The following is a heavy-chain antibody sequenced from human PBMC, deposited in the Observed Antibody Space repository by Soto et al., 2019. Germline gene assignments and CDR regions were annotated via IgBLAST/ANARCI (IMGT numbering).Heavy chain of an antibody. CDR1: GGTFSSYA. J-gene: IGHJ2*01. Sequence: QVQLVQSGAEVKKPGSSVKVSCKASGGTFSSYAISWVRQAPGQGLEWMGGVIPIFGTANYAQKFQGRVTITADESTSTAYMELSRLRPEDTAVYYCARENLTLGFSYWYFDLWGRGTLVTVSS. CDR3: ARENLTLGFSYWYFDL. CDR2: VIPIFGTA. V-gene: IGHV1-69*01. D-gene: IGHD3-16*01.